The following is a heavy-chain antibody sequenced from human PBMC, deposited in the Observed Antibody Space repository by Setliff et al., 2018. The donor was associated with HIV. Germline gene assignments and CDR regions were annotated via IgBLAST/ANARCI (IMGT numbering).Heavy chain of an antibody. CDR3: VRQGGDSWFPAEYFEH. Sequence: PGESLKISCKGSGQDFTSLWIGWVRQVPGKGLEWMGFIYPGDSDTRYRPSLQGQVIISADKSTTTAYLQWISLKASDTAMYYCVRQGGDSWFPAEYFEHWGQGTLVTVSS. D-gene: IGHD6-13*01. CDR2: IYPGDSDT. CDR1: GQDFTSLW. V-gene: IGHV5-51*01. J-gene: IGHJ1*01.